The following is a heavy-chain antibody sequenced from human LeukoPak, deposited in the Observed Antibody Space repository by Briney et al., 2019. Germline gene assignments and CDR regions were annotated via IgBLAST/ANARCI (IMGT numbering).Heavy chain of an antibody. J-gene: IGHJ6*03. V-gene: IGHV1-8*01. CDR1: GYTFISYD. D-gene: IGHD3/OR15-3a*01. CDR3: ARGIPKKRRIFGLDTPYTYYMDV. Sequence: ASVKVSCKAPGYTFISYDINWVRQATGQGLEWMGWMNPNSGNTGYARKFQGRVTMTRNTSISTAYMELSSLRSEDTAVYYCARGIPKKRRIFGLDTPYTYYMDVWGKGTTVTVSS. CDR2: MNPNSGNT.